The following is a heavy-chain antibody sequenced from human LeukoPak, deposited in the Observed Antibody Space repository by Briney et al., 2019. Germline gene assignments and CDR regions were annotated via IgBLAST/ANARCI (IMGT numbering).Heavy chain of an antibody. CDR3: ARHHAYYYDSSGYPSFQH. CDR1: GYTFTSYG. V-gene: IGHV1-18*01. J-gene: IGHJ1*01. Sequence: ASVKVSCKASGYTFTSYGISWVRQAPGQGLEWMGWISAYNGNTNYAQKLRGRVTMTTDTSTSTAYMELRSLRSDDTAVYYCARHHAYYYDSSGYPSFQHWGQGTLVTVSS. D-gene: IGHD3-22*01. CDR2: ISAYNGNT.